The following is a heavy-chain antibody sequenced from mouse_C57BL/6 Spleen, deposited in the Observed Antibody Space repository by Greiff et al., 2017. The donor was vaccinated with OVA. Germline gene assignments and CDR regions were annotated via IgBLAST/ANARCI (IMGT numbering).Heavy chain of an antibody. CDR3: ARVWLLRAMDY. Sequence: EVKLMESEGGLVQPGSSMKLSYTASGFTFSDYYMAWVRQVPEKGLEWVANINYDGSSTYYLDSLKSRFIISRDNAKNILYLQMSSLKSEDTATYYCARVWLLRAMDYWGQGTSVTVSS. D-gene: IGHD2-3*01. V-gene: IGHV5-16*01. CDR1: GFTFSDYY. J-gene: IGHJ4*01. CDR2: INYDGSST.